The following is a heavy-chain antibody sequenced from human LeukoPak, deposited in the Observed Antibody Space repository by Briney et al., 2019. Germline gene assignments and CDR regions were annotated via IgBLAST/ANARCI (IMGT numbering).Heavy chain of an antibody. J-gene: IGHJ4*02. D-gene: IGHD6-19*01. CDR1: GYTFTGYY. V-gene: IGHV1-2*02. CDR3: ARAHSSGSYALNY. Sequence: GASVKVSCKASGYTFTGYYMHWVRQAPGQGLEWMGWINPNTGGTDCAQKFQGRVTMSTDTSIITAYLELSRLTSDDTAVYYCARAHSSGSYALNYWGQGTLVTVSS. CDR2: INPNTGGT.